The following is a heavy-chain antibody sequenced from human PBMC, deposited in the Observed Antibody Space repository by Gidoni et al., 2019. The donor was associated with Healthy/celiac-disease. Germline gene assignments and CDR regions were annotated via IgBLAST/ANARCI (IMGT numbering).Heavy chain of an antibody. D-gene: IGHD3-10*01. J-gene: IGHJ6*02. CDR2: ITTNTGNT. CDR3: ARGNMDHYYYYGMDV. CDR1: ASPFPSYA. V-gene: IGHV7-4-1*01. Sequence: QLQLMRHGSELTKPGAAVKLSCTASASPFPSYALNCVRQAPGQGHEWMGWITTNTGNTTYAKGFTGRVVVSWDTSVSTADLQICSQKAEETAVYYGARGNMDHYYYYGMDVWGRGSTVTVS.